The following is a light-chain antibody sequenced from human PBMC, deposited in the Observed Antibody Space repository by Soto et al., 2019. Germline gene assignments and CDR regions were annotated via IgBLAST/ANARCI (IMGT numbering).Light chain of an antibody. CDR2: DAS. V-gene: IGKV3-20*01. CDR1: QSVSSNY. CDR3: QQYGSSPT. J-gene: IGKJ5*01. Sequence: EIVLTQSPGTLSLSPGERATLSCRASQSVSSNYLAWYQQKPGQAPRLLIYDASSRAIGIPDRFSGSGSGTDFSLTISRLEPEDFAVYYCQQYGSSPTFGQGTRLEIK.